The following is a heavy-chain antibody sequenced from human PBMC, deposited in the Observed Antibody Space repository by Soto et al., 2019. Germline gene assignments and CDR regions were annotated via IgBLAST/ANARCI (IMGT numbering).Heavy chain of an antibody. CDR1: GFTLSGYA. CDR2: ISSNGVGT. V-gene: IGHV3-64*01. J-gene: IGHJ6*03. D-gene: IGHD6-6*01. Sequence: EVQLAESGGGLAQPGGSLRLSCAASGFTLSGYAMDWVRQAPGKGLEYVSGISSNGVGTYYANYVQVRFTISRDNSKNTVYLQMGSLRPEDMAVYYCARRARPDFYYMVVWGKGTTVTVSS. CDR3: ARRARPDFYYMVV.